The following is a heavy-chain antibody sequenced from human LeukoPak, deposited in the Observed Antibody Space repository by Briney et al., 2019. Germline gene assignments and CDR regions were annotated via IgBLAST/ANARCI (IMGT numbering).Heavy chain of an antibody. D-gene: IGHD6-19*01. CDR3: TTVQQWLAQALGY. CDR2: IKTKSDGGPT. J-gene: IGHJ4*02. V-gene: IGHV3-15*01. CDR1: GFIFTNAW. Sequence: GGSLRLSCAASGFIFTNAWMTWVRQAPGKGLEWVGHIKTKSDGGPTDYAAPVKARFTISRDDSKDTLYLQMNSLKTEDTAVYYCTTVQQWLAQALGYWGQGTLVTVSS.